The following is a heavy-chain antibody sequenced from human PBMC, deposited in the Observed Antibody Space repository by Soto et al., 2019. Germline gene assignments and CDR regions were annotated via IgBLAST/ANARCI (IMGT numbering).Heavy chain of an antibody. Sequence: GVSLRLSCAASGFTFSSYAMSWVRQAPGKGLEWVSAISGSGGSTYYADSVKGRFTISRDNSKNTLYLQMNSLRAEDTAVYYCEASPPTYGSGPLLDYWGQGTLVTVSS. J-gene: IGHJ4*02. CDR2: ISGSGGST. CDR1: GFTFSSYA. V-gene: IGHV3-23*01. D-gene: IGHD3-10*01. CDR3: EASPPTYGSGPLLDY.